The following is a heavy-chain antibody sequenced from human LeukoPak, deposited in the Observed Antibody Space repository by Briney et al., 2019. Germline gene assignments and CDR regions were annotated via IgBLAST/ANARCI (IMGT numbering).Heavy chain of an antibody. CDR2: IIPILGIA. CDR3: ARASRVGATTDLDY. CDR1: AATFSSYA. D-gene: IGHD1-26*01. J-gene: IGHJ4*02. V-gene: IGHV1-69*04. Sequence: SVKVSCKSSAATFSSYAISWVRQAPGQGLEWMGRIIPILGIANYAQKFQGRVTITADKSTSTAYMELSSLRSEDTAVYYCARASRVGATTDLDYWGQGTLVTVSS.